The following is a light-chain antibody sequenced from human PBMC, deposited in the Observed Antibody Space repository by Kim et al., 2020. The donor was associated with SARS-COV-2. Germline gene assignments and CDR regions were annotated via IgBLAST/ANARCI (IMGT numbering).Light chain of an antibody. CDR3: QQYSSHWT. CDR2: KAS. Sequence: AAVGDGVTIACRASQNISIWLAWYRQIPGKAPKLLIYKASSLESEVPLRFSGSGSGTEFTLTISSLQPDDFATYYCQQYSSHWTFGQGTKVDIK. V-gene: IGKV1-5*03. CDR1: QNISIW. J-gene: IGKJ1*01.